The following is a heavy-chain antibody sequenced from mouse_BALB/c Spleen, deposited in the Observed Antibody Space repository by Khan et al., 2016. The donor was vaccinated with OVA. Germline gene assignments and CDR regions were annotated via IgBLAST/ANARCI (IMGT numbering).Heavy chain of an antibody. CDR3: ARNRDGGSYWYFDV. D-gene: IGHD3-3*01. V-gene: IGHV2-6-4*01. Sequence: QVQLKESGPGLVAPSQSLSITCTVSGFSLSRYSVHWVRQPPGKGLEWLGMMWSGGSTESNSALKSRLSISKDNSKSQVFLKMNSLQTDDTAMYYCARNRDGGSYWYFDVWGAGTTVTVSS. J-gene: IGHJ1*01. CDR1: GFSLSRYS. CDR2: MWSGGST.